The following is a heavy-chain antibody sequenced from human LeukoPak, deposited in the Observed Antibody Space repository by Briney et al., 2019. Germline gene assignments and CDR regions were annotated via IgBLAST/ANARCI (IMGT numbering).Heavy chain of an antibody. CDR3: ARGRSGWYYYYYYMDV. CDR2: IKQDGSEK. J-gene: IGHJ6*03. V-gene: IGHV3-7*01. Sequence: PGGSLRLSCAASGFTFSSYWMSWVRQAPGKGLEWVANIKQDGSEKYYVDSVKGRFTISRDNAKNSLYLQMNSLRAEDTAVYYCARGRSGWYYYYYYMDVWGKGTTVTVSS. D-gene: IGHD6-19*01. CDR1: GFTFSSYW.